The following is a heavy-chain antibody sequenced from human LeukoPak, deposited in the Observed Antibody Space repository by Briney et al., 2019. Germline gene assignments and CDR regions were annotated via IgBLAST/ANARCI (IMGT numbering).Heavy chain of an antibody. CDR2: ISIGSTYI. CDR1: GITFSRYS. J-gene: IGHJ4*02. CDR3: ARDRDPLVRCDY. D-gene: IGHD3-10*01. Sequence: GGSLRLSCAASGITFSRYSMNWVRQAPGKGLEWVSSISIGSTYIYYADSVKGRFTISSDNAKNSLYLQMNSLRAEDTAVYYCARDRDPLVRCDYWGQGTLVTVSS. V-gene: IGHV3-21*01.